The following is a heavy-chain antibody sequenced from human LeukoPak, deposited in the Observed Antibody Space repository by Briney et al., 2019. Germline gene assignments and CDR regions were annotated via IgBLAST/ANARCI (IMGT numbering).Heavy chain of an antibody. J-gene: IGHJ4*02. D-gene: IGHD5-12*01. CDR3: VASYGGYVLDY. CDR2: VFNNGGT. CDR1: GGSIGSYH. Sequence: SETLSLTCSVSGGSIGSYHWNWIRQPSGKGLEWIGIVFNNGGTKHNPSLKSRVAISVDTSKDQFALKLSSVTAADTAVYYCVASYGGYVLDYWGQGALVIVSS. V-gene: IGHV4-59*01.